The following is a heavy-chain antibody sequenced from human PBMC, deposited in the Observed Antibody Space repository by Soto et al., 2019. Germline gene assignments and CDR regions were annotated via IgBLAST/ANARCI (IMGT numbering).Heavy chain of an antibody. Sequence: EVQLVESGGGLVQPGGSLRLSCAASGFSFSSYWMHWVRQAPGRELMWVSRINTDGTSTSYADSVKGRFTISRDNGKNTLYLQMNSLRAEDTAVYYCARGSGFQAGVHGYWGQGILITVSS. CDR3: ARGSGFQAGVHGY. D-gene: IGHD6-25*01. V-gene: IGHV3-74*01. CDR1: GFSFSSYW. CDR2: INTDGTST. J-gene: IGHJ4*02.